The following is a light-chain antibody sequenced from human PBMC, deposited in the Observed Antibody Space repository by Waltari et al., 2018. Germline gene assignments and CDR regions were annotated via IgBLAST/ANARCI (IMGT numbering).Light chain of an antibody. CDR3: QQRNSYPIT. V-gene: IGKV1-9*01. CDR1: QGISSY. CDR2: TAS. J-gene: IGKJ5*01. Sequence: LLTKSPSSLSASGGDRATITCRASQGISSYLAWYQQKPGKAPKLLIHTASTLQSGVPSRFSGSGSGTDFTLSISSLQPEDFATYYFQQRNSYPITFGQGTRLEIK.